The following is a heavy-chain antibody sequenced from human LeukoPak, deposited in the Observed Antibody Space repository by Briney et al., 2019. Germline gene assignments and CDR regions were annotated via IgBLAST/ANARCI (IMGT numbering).Heavy chain of an antibody. CDR2: FDPEDGET. J-gene: IGHJ5*02. CDR1: GYTLTELF. CDR3: AGYCSSTSCRGWFDP. D-gene: IGHD2-2*03. V-gene: IGHV1-24*01. Sequence: GASVKVSCKVSGYTLTELFMHWVRQAPGKGLEWMGGFDPEDGETIYAQKFQGRVTMTEDTSTDTAYMELSSLRSEDTAVYYCAGYCSSTSCRGWFDPWGQGTLVTVSS.